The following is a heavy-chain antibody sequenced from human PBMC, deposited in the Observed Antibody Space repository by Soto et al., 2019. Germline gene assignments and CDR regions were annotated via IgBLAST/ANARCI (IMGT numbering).Heavy chain of an antibody. CDR1: GGTFSSYA. CDR3: ARAGGYYDSSGYYPDAFDI. D-gene: IGHD3-22*01. Sequence: QVQLVQSGAEVKKPGSSVKVSCKASGGTFSSYAISWVRQAPGQGLEWMGGIIPIFGTANYAQKFQGRVTITADKSTSTAYMELSSLRSEDTAVYYCARAGGYYDSSGYYPDAFDIWGQGTMVIVSS. J-gene: IGHJ3*02. V-gene: IGHV1-69*06. CDR2: IIPIFGTA.